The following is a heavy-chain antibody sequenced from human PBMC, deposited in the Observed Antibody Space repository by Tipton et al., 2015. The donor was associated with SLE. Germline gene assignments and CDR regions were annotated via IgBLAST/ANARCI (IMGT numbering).Heavy chain of an antibody. D-gene: IGHD1-26*01. Sequence: TLSLTCTVSGGSISSSSYYWGWIRQPPGKGLEWIGSIYYSGSTYYNPSLKSRVTISVDTSKNQFSLKLSSGTASDTAIYYCAREGWHVGVHVFDMWGQGTVVTVSS. CDR2: IYYSGST. CDR3: AREGWHVGVHVFDM. J-gene: IGHJ3*02. V-gene: IGHV4-39*02. CDR1: GGSISSSSYY.